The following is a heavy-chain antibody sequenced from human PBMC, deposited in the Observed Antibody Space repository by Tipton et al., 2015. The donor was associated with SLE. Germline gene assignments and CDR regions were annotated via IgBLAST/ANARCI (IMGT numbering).Heavy chain of an antibody. V-gene: IGHV4-34*01. D-gene: IGHD5-24*01. CDR2: INHSGST. Sequence: TLSLTCAVYGGSFSGYYWSWIRQPPGKGLEWIGEINHSGSTNYNPSPKSRVTISVDTSKNQFSLKLSSVTAADTAVYYCARGRVEMATIELDYWGQGTLVTVSS. CDR3: ARGRVEMATIELDY. J-gene: IGHJ4*02. CDR1: GGSFSGYY.